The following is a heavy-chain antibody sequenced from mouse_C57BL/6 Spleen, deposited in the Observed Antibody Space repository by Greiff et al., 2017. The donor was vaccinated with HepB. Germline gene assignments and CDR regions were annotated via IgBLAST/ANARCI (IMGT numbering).Heavy chain of an antibody. CDR1: GYTFTSYW. D-gene: IGHD2-4*01. J-gene: IGHJ4*01. CDR3: ARRTPYYDYGDYYAMDY. CDR2: IDPNSGGT. Sequence: QVQLQQSGAELVKPGASVKLSCKASGYTFTSYWMHWVKQRPGRGLEWIGRIDPNSGGTKYNEKFKSKATLTVDKPSSTAYMQLSSLTSEDSAVYYCARRTPYYDYGDYYAMDYWGQGTSVTVSS. V-gene: IGHV1-72*01.